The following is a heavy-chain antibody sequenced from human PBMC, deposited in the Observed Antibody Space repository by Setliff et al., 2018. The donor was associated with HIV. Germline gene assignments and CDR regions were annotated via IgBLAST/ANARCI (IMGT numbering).Heavy chain of an antibody. D-gene: IGHD4-17*01. Sequence: GGSLRLSCAASGFTFSSYEMNWVRQAPGKGLEWVSYISSSGDSIYYADSVKGRFTISRDNAKNSLSLQMYSLRADDTAVYYCARVIDHGARWFFDYWGQGTPVTVSS. J-gene: IGHJ4*02. CDR1: GFTFSSYE. V-gene: IGHV3-48*03. CDR2: ISSSGDSI. CDR3: ARVIDHGARWFFDY.